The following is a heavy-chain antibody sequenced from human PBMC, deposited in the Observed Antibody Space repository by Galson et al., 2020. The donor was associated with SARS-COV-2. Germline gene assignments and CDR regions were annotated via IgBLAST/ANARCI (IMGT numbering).Heavy chain of an antibody. D-gene: IGHD4-17*01. CDR2: IWYDGTNK. Sequence: GGSLRLSCAASGFSLSTFCMHWVRQAPGKGLEWVAIIWYDGTNKYYADSVKGRFIISRDHRKNTLYLQMDGLTAEDTAVYYCARRNTGDYAYYCFMGVWGKGTTVPGS. V-gene: IGHV3-33*01. CDR1: GFSLSTFC. J-gene: IGHJ6*03. CDR3: ARRNTGDYAYYCFMGV.